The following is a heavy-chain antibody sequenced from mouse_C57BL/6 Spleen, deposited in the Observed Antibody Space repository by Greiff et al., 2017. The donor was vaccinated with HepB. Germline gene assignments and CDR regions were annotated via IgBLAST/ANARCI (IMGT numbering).Heavy chain of an antibody. J-gene: IGHJ3*01. CDR3: TRSDDGYSFAY. CDR1: GYTFTDYE. CDR2: IDPETGGT. Sequence: VQRVESGAELVRPGASVTLSCKASGYTFTDYEMHWVKQTPVHGLEWIGAIDPETGGTAYNQKFKGKAILTADKSSSTAYMELRSLTSEDSAVYYCTRSDDGYSFAYWGQGTLVTVSA. D-gene: IGHD2-3*01. V-gene: IGHV1-15*01.